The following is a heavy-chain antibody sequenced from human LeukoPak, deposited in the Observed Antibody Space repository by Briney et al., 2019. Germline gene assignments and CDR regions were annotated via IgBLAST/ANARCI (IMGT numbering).Heavy chain of an antibody. Sequence: PGGSLRLSCAASGITFSRDGMNWVRQAPGKGLEWVSVIYSGGSTYYADSVKGRFTISRDNSKNTLYLQMNSLRAEDTAVYYCARDQARRYCSGGSCYSYYGMDVWGQGTTVTVSS. D-gene: IGHD2-15*01. CDR1: GITFSRDG. CDR2: IYSGGST. CDR3: ARDQARRYCSGGSCYSYYGMDV. V-gene: IGHV3-66*01. J-gene: IGHJ6*02.